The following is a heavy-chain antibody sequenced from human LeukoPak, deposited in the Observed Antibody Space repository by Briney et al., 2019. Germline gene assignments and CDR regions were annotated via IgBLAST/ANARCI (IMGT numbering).Heavy chain of an antibody. D-gene: IGHD3-10*01. CDR1: GGSVTSYY. V-gene: IGHV4-4*07. J-gene: IGHJ3*02. CDR3: AKSNGYGLVDI. Sequence: PSETLSLTCTVSGGSVTSYYWNWIRQPAGKGLEWVGRIYNTGSTWYNPSLKSRVSMSIDTSKNQFSLKLNSVTAADTAVYYCAKSNGYGLVDIWGQGTMVTVSS. CDR2: IYNTGST.